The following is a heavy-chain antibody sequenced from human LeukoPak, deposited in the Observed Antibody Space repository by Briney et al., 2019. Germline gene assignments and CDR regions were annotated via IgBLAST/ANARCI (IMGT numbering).Heavy chain of an antibody. CDR1: GFTFSSYA. J-gene: IGHJ4*02. Sequence: PGGSLRLSCAASGFTFSSYAMSWVRQAPGKGREWVSAISGSGGSTYYADSAKGRFTISRDNSKNTLYLQMNSLRAEGTAVYYCAKETKKGKTWIQLWTYFDYWGQGTLVTVSS. V-gene: IGHV3-23*01. CDR3: AKETKKGKTWIQLWTYFDY. CDR2: ISGSGGST. D-gene: IGHD5-18*01.